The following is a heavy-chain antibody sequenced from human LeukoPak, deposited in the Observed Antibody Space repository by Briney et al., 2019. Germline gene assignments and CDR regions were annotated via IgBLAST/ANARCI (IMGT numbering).Heavy chain of an antibody. V-gene: IGHV3-48*04. Sequence: PGGSLRLSCAASGFTFSSYSMNWVRQAPGKGLEWVSYISSSGSTIYYADSVKGRFTISRDNAKNSLYLQMNSLRAEDTAVYYCARMRGYSYADAFDIWGQGTMVTVSS. CDR1: GFTFSSYS. D-gene: IGHD5-18*01. CDR2: ISSSGSTI. CDR3: ARMRGYSYADAFDI. J-gene: IGHJ3*02.